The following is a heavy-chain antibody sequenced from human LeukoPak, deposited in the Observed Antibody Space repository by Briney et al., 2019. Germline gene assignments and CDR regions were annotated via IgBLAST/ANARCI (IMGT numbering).Heavy chain of an antibody. D-gene: IGHD6-13*01. V-gene: IGHV3-23*01. CDR2: ISGSGCST. CDR3: AKRLSYSSSWYYFDY. CDR1: GFTFSSYA. J-gene: IGHJ4*02. Sequence: GGPLRLSCADSGFTFSSYAMSWVRQAPGKGLEWVSAISGSGCSTYYADSVKGRFTISRDNSKNTLYLQMNSLRAEDTAVDYCAKRLSYSSSWYYFDYWGQGTLVTVSS.